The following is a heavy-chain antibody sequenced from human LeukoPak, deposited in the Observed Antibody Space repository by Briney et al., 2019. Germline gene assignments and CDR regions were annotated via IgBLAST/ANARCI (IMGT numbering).Heavy chain of an antibody. CDR1: GFTFSSYG. J-gene: IGHJ4*02. CDR2: ISSSGSTI. V-gene: IGHV3-48*04. D-gene: IGHD2-8*01. CDR3: ARISLNIVLMAFDY. Sequence: GGSLRLSCAASGFTFSSYGMSWIRQAPGKGLEWVSYISSSGSTIYYADSVKGRFTISRDNAKNSLYRQMNRMRAEDAAVYYCARISLNIVLMAFDYWGQGTLVTVSS.